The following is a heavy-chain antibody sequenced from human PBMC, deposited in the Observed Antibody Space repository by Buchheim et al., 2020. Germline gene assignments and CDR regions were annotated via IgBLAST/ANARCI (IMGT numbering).Heavy chain of an antibody. J-gene: IGHJ4*02. CDR1: GFTFSSYG. Sequence: QVQLVESGGGVVQPGRSLRLSCAASGFTFSSYGMHWVRQAPGKGLEWVAVISYDGSNKYYADSVKGRFTISRDNSKNTLYLQMNSLRAEDTAVYYCAKGYYDSSGYPDYWGQGTL. CDR3: AKGYYDSSGYPDY. D-gene: IGHD3-22*01. V-gene: IGHV3-30*18. CDR2: ISYDGSNK.